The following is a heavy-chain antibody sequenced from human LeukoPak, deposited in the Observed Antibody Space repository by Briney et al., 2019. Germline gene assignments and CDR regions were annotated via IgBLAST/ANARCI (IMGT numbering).Heavy chain of an antibody. J-gene: IGHJ4*02. V-gene: IGHV3-23*01. CDR2: IIGGAGGT. D-gene: IGHD2-2*01. Sequence: GGSLRLSCAASGFTVSSNYMSWVRQAPGKGLEWVSGIIGGAGGTYYADSVKGRFTISRDNSKNTLYLQMNSLRAEDTAVYYCAHGSMYQLDYWGQGTLVTVSS. CDR1: GFTVSSNY. CDR3: AHGSMYQLDY.